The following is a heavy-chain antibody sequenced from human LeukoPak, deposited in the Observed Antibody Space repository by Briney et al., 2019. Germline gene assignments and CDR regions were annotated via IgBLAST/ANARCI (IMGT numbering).Heavy chain of an antibody. Sequence: SQTLSPTCTVSGGSISSGGYYWSWIRQHPGKGLEWIGYIYYSGRTYYNPSLKSRVTISEDTSKNQFSLKLSSVTAADTAVYSCARAYLGATFDYWGQGILVTVSS. CDR1: GGSISSGGYY. CDR2: IYYSGRT. CDR3: ARAYLGATFDY. V-gene: IGHV4-31*03. J-gene: IGHJ4*02. D-gene: IGHD2-2*02.